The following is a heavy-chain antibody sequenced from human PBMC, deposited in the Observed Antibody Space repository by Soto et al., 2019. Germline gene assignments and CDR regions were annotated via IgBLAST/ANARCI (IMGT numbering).Heavy chain of an antibody. Sequence: PGGSLRLSCAASGFTFSSYGMHWVRQAPGKGLEWVAVIWYDGSNKYYADSVRGRFTISRDNSKNTLYLQMNSLRAEDTAVYYCARDAYSNYVGYYYGMDVWGQGTTVTVSS. J-gene: IGHJ6*02. CDR2: IWYDGSNK. CDR3: ARDAYSNYVGYYYGMDV. D-gene: IGHD4-4*01. CDR1: GFTFSSYG. V-gene: IGHV3-33*01.